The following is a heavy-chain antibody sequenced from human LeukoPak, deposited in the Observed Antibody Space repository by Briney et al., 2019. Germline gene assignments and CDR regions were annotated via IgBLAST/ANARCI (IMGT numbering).Heavy chain of an antibody. D-gene: IGHD2-8*01. CDR3: ARDPNGDYIGAFDI. Sequence: PGGSLRLSCAASGFTFSTYAMTWVRQAPGQGLEWVSSIRGSGGSTFYADSVKGRFTISRDNTRNTLDLQMNSLRTEDTALYYCARDPNGDYIGAFDIWGQGIMVTVSS. CDR1: GFTFSTYA. J-gene: IGHJ3*02. V-gene: IGHV3-23*01. CDR2: IRGSGGST.